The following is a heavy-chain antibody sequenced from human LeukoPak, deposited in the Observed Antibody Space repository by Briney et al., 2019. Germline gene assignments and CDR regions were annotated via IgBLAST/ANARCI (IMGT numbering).Heavy chain of an antibody. CDR1: GGSFSGYY. Sequence: PSETLSLTCAVYGGSFSGYYWSWIRQPPGKGLEWIGEINHSGSTNYNPSLKSRVTISVDTSKNQLSLKLSSVTAADTAVYYCARVSSQKHSYWGQGTLVTVSS. CDR2: INHSGST. D-gene: IGHD4-11*01. CDR3: ARVSSQKHSY. V-gene: IGHV4-34*01. J-gene: IGHJ4*02.